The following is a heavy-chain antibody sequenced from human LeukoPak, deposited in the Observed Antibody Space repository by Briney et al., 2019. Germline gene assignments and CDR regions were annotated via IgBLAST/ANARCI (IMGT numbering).Heavy chain of an antibody. CDR3: ARGSTIFWA. CDR1: GGSFSGYY. V-gene: IGHV4-34*01. Sequence: SETPSLTCAVYGGSFSGYYWSWVRQPPGKGLEWIGDIFHSGSTNYNPSLKSRVTISLDTSTSQFSLKLSSVTAADTAVYYCARGSTIFWAWGQGTLVTVSS. CDR2: IFHSGST. D-gene: IGHD3-9*01. J-gene: IGHJ5*02.